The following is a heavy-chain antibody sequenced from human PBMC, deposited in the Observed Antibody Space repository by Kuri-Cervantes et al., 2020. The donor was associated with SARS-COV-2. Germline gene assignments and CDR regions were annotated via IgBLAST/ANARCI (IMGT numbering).Heavy chain of an antibody. CDR1: GGSSSGYY. CDR3: ASHRVSITVAGDLYFYL. D-gene: IGHD6-19*01. Sequence: GSLRLSCHSYGGSSSGYYWNWFRLSPGKGLEWFGEVNHRGSTNYNPSLKSRVTISVDTSSKQFSLHLGTVTAADTAVYCCASHRVSITVAGDLYFYLLGRGTLVTVSS. V-gene: IGHV4-34*01. CDR2: VNHRGST. J-gene: IGHJ2*01.